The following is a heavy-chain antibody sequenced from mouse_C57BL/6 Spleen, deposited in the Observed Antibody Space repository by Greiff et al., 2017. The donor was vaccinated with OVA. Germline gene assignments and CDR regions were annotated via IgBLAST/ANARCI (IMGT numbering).Heavy chain of an antibody. CDR1: GYTFTSYW. CDR2: IYPGSGST. Sequence: QVQLQQPGAELVKPGASVKMSCKASGYTFTSYWITWVKQRPGQGLEWIGDIYPGSGSTNYNEKFKSKATLTVDTSSSTAYMQLSSLTSEDSAVYYCASKRVSQDYAMDYWGQVTSVTVSS. J-gene: IGHJ4*01. CDR3: ASKRVSQDYAMDY. V-gene: IGHV1-55*01.